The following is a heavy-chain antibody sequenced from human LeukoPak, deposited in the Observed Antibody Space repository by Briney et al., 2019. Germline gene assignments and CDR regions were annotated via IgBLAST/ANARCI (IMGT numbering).Heavy chain of an antibody. D-gene: IGHD4-11*01. Sequence: GRSLRLSCAASGFTFSSYAMHWVRQAPGKGLEWVAVISYDGSNKYYADSVKGRFTISRDNSKNTLYLQMNSLRAEDTAVYYCARDLDPMTTYYMDVWGKGTTVTVSS. J-gene: IGHJ6*03. CDR3: ARDLDPMTTYYMDV. V-gene: IGHV3-30*04. CDR1: GFTFSSYA. CDR2: ISYDGSNK.